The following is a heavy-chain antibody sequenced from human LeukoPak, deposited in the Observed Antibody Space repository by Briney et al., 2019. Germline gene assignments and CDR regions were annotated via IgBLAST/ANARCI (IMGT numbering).Heavy chain of an antibody. V-gene: IGHV3-23*01. CDR1: GFTYSTYA. D-gene: IGHD2-2*01. J-gene: IGHJ5*01. Sequence: GGSLRLSCAASGFTYSTYAMSWVRQAPGKGLEWVSAISASGGTTYYADSVKGRFTISRDNSENPLFLQMNSLRAEDTAVYYCAKEPREYCSSTSCPNLFDSWGQGTLVTVSS. CDR2: ISASGGTT. CDR3: AKEPREYCSSTSCPNLFDS.